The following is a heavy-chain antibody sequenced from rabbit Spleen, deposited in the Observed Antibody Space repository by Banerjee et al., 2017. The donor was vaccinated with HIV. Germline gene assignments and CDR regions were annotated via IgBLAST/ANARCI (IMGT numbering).Heavy chain of an antibody. D-gene: IGHD6-1*01. CDR2: IYVGSSDTT. Sequence: QEQLVESGGGLVQPGGSLKLSCTASGFSFSNKAVMCWVRQAPGKGLEWIACIYVGSSDTTWYASWAKGRFTISKTSSTTVTLQMTSLTAADTATYFCGGNYAGYGYATDLWGQGTLVTV. CDR1: GFSFSNKAV. CDR3: GGNYAGYGYATDL. V-gene: IGHV1S45*01. J-gene: IGHJ4*01.